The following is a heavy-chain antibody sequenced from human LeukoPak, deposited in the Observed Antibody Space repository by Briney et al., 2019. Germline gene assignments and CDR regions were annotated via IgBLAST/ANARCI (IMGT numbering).Heavy chain of an antibody. Sequence: PGGSLRLSCAASGFTFSNAWMSWVRQAPGKGLEWVSAISGRGDRTYYADSVKGRFTISRDNAKNSLYLQMNSLRAEDTAVYYCARDPTRFLLYYYYMDVWGKGTTVTVSS. CDR1: GFTFSNAW. V-gene: IGHV3-23*01. CDR3: ARDPTRFLLYYYYMDV. D-gene: IGHD3-9*01. J-gene: IGHJ6*03. CDR2: ISGRGDRT.